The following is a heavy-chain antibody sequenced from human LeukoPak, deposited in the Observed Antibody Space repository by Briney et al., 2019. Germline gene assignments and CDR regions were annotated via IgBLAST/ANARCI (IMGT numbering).Heavy chain of an antibody. CDR2: INHSGST. V-gene: IGHV4-34*01. Sequence: SETLSLTCAVYGGSFSGYYWSWIRQPPGKGLEWIGEINHSGSTNYNPSLKSRVTISVDTSKNQFSLKLSSVTAADTAVYYCARVPVSSYGRSNFDYRGQGTLVTVSS. J-gene: IGHJ4*02. CDR1: GGSFSGYY. CDR3: ARVPVSSYGRSNFDY. D-gene: IGHD5-18*01.